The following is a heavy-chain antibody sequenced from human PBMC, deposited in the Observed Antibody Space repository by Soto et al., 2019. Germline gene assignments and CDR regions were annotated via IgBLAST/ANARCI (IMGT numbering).Heavy chain of an antibody. V-gene: IGHV1-46*01. Sequence: ASVKVSCKSSGYTFTSYYMYWVRQAPGQGLEWMGIINPSGGSTSYAQKFQGRVTMTRDTSTSTVYMELSSLRSEDTAVYYCARGSYGDYDFDYWGQGTLVTVSS. D-gene: IGHD4-17*01. CDR1: GYTFTSYY. J-gene: IGHJ4*02. CDR2: INPSGGST. CDR3: ARGSYGDYDFDY.